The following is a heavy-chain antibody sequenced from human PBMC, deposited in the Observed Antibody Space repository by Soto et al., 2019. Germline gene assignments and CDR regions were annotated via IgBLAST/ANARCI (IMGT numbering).Heavy chain of an antibody. CDR2: ISYDGSNK. D-gene: IGHD5-18*01. J-gene: IGHJ6*02. CDR1: GFTFSSYA. V-gene: IGHV3-30-3*01. Sequence: PGGSLRLSRAASGFTFSSYAMHWVRQAPGKGLEWVAVISYDGSNKYYADSVKGRFTISRDNSKNTLYLQMNSLRAEDTAVYYCARDRVPAMVNPYYYYGMDVWGQGTTVTVSS. CDR3: ARDRVPAMVNPYYYYGMDV.